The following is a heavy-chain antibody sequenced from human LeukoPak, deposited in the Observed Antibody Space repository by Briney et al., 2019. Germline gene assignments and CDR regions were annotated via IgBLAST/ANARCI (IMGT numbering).Heavy chain of an antibody. D-gene: IGHD6-13*01. Sequence: GGSLRLSCAASGFTFSDYYMSWIRQAPGKGLEWVSYISSSGSTRYYADSVKGRFTISRDNAKNSLYLQMNSLRAEDTAVYYCARGFRDSSSGKWDIWGQGTMVTVSS. J-gene: IGHJ3*02. CDR1: GFTFSDYY. V-gene: IGHV3-11*01. CDR3: ARGFRDSSSGKWDI. CDR2: ISSSGSTR.